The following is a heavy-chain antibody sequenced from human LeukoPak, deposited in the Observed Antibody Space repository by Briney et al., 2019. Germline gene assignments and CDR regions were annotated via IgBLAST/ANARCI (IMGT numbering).Heavy chain of an antibody. CDR1: GFIFTNYF. V-gene: IGHV3-23*01. CDR2: ISGSGGST. D-gene: IGHD4-23*01. Sequence: GSLRLSCAASGFIFTNYFMSWVRQAPGKGLEWVSAISGSGGSTYYADSVKGRFTISRDNSKNTLYLQMNSLRAEDTAVYYCAKREDGGNHGDFDYWGQGTLVTVSS. J-gene: IGHJ4*02. CDR3: AKREDGGNHGDFDY.